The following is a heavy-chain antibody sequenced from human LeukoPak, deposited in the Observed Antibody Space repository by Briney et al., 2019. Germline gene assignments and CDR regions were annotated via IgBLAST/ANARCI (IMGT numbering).Heavy chain of an antibody. J-gene: IGHJ4*02. CDR1: GFTFSSYS. CDR3: VRIGGAYYDY. D-gene: IGHD3-22*01. Sequence: PGGSLRLSCAASGFTFSSYSMNWVRQAPGKGLEWVSYISSSSSTIYYADSVKGRFTISRDNSKNTLYLQMSSLRAEDTAIYYCVRIGGAYYDYWGQGTLVTVSS. V-gene: IGHV3-48*01. CDR2: ISSSSSTI.